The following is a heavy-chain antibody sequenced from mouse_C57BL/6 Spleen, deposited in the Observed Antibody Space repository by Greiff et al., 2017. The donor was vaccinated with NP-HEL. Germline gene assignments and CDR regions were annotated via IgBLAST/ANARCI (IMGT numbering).Heavy chain of an antibody. CDR3: ARAQYYPMDY. D-gene: IGHD3-1*01. Sequence: VQLQQSGAELVKPGASVKISCKASGYTFTDSYINWVKQRPGKGLEWIGRIGPGSGSTYYNEKFKGKATLTADKSSSTAYMQLSSLTSEDSAGYFCARAQYYPMDYWGQGTSVTVSS. CDR1: GYTFTDSY. V-gene: IGHV1-77*01. CDR2: IGPGSGST. J-gene: IGHJ4*01.